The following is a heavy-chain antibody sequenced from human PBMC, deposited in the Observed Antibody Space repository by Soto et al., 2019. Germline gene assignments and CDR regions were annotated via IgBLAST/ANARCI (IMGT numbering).Heavy chain of an antibody. CDR3: AKAPVLSGYYFY. Sequence: PGGSLRLSCAASGFTFSIYAMSWVRQAPGKGLEWVSAISGSGGSTYYADSVKGRFTISRDNSKNTLYLQMNSPRAEDTAVYYCAKAPVLSGYYFYWGQGTLVTVSS. J-gene: IGHJ4*02. V-gene: IGHV3-23*01. CDR1: GFTFSIYA. D-gene: IGHD3-22*01. CDR2: ISGSGGST.